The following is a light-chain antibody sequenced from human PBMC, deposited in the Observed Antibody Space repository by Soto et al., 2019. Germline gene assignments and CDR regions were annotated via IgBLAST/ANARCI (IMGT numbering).Light chain of an antibody. V-gene: IGKV3-20*01. Sequence: FVLTQSPGTLSLSPGERATLSCRASQTVRNNYLAWYQQKPGQAPRLLIYGASSRATGIPDRFSGTGSETDFTLTISRLEPEDFAVYYCQQYDNSPITFGQGTRLEIK. CDR1: QTVRNNY. CDR2: GAS. CDR3: QQYDNSPIT. J-gene: IGKJ5*01.